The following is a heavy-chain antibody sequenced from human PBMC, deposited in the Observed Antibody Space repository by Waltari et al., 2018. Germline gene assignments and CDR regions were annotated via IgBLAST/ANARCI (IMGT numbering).Heavy chain of an antibody. CDR2: INPNSGGT. D-gene: IGHD2-2*01. CDR1: GYTFTGYY. CDR3: AGMGSGYCSSTSCYEVP. J-gene: IGHJ5*02. V-gene: IGHV1-2*06. Sequence: QVQLVQSGAEVKKPGASVKVSCKASGYTFTGYYMPWVRQAPGQGLEWMGRINPNSGGTNYAQKFQGRVTMTRDTSISTAYMELSRLRSDDTAVYYCAGMGSGYCSSTSCYEVPWGQGTLVTVSS.